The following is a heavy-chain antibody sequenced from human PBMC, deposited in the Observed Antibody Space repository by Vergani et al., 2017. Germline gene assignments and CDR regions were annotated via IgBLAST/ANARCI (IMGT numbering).Heavy chain of an antibody. CDR3: AKRKGYCSSTSCYTGDYYYYYYMDV. Sequence: EVQLLESGGGLVQPGGSLRLSCAASGFTFSSYAMSWVRQAPGKGLEWVSAISGSGGSTYYADSVKGRFTISRDNAKNSLYLQMNSLRAEDTAVYYCAKRKGYCSSTSCYTGDYYYYYYMDVWGKGTTVTVSS. D-gene: IGHD2-2*02. CDR2: ISGSGGST. J-gene: IGHJ6*03. V-gene: IGHV3-23*01. CDR1: GFTFSSYA.